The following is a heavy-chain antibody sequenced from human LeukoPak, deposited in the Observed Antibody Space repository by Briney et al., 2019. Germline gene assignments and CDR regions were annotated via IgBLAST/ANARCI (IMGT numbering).Heavy chain of an antibody. Sequence: SETLSLTCSVSGGSVRSSTYYWGWIRQPPGKGLEWVGHIYYSGSSFYNPSLRSRVTISGDASKNQFSLKLNSVTDADTAVYYCARGPGGTTDSFDYWGQGTLVAASS. CDR2: IYYSGSS. D-gene: IGHD1-1*01. V-gene: IGHV4-39*07. J-gene: IGHJ4*02. CDR3: ARGPGGTTDSFDY. CDR1: GGSVRSSTYY.